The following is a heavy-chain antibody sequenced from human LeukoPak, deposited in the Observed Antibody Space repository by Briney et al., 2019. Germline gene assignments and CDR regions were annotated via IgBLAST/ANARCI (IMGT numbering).Heavy chain of an antibody. Sequence: SETLSLTCTVSGGSISISNYYWVWIRQPPGKGLEWIGSVFYSGSTYYTPSLKSRVTISVDTSKNMFSLKLSSVTAADTAVYYCARQDEWDLLNAFDIWGQGTRVTVFS. CDR3: ARQDEWDLLNAFDI. J-gene: IGHJ3*02. D-gene: IGHD1-26*01. V-gene: IGHV4-39*01. CDR2: VFYSGST. CDR1: GGSISISNYY.